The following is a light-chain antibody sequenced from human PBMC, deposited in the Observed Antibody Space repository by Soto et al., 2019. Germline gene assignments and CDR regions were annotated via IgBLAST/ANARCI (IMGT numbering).Light chain of an antibody. CDR1: QGISTL. J-gene: IGKJ5*01. Sequence: DIQMPQRPSSLSTSVGDRVTIPCRASQGISTLLAWYQQKPGKGPNILIYAASSLQSGVPSRFSGSGSGTDFNPTISSLQTEDFATYYCQQANSFTITFGQGTRLDIK. CDR2: AAS. V-gene: IGKV1-12*01. CDR3: QQANSFTIT.